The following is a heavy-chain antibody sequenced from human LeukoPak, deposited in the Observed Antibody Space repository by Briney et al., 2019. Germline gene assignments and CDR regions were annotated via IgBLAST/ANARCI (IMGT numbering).Heavy chain of an antibody. D-gene: IGHD6-13*01. Sequence: SSVKVSCKASGGTFSTYAISWVRQAPGQGLEGVGRIVPILGTANYAQNFQGRVTITADRSTTTAYMELSSLRSEDTAVYYCARVPQGSSWPYYFDYWGQGTLVTVSS. V-gene: IGHV1-69*04. CDR1: GGTFSTYA. CDR2: IVPILGTA. J-gene: IGHJ4*02. CDR3: ARVPQGSSWPYYFDY.